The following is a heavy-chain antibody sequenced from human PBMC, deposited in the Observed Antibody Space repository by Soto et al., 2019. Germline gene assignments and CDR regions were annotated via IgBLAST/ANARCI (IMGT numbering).Heavy chain of an antibody. V-gene: IGHV3-30*03. CDR3: ARTDTSGWYKYFDY. J-gene: IGHJ4*02. D-gene: IGHD6-19*01. Sequence: PGGSLRLSCAASGFTFSSYGMHWVRRAPGKGLEWVAVISYAGDKIKYADSVKGRFTISRDNSRNTMNLQMNSLGPEDTAVYYCARTDTSGWYKYFDYWGQGTLVTVSS. CDR2: ISYAGDKI. CDR1: GFTFSSYG.